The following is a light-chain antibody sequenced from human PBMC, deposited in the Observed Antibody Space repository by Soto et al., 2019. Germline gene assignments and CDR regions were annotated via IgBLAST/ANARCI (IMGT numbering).Light chain of an antibody. J-gene: IGLJ2*01. CDR3: KTRGV. V-gene: IGLV4-69*01. Sequence: QPVLTQSPSASASLGASVKLTCTLSSGHSSYAIAWHQQQPEKGPRYLMKLNSDGSHSKGDGIPDRFSGSSSGAERYLTISSLQSEDEADYYCKTRGVFGGGTKLTVL. CDR2: LNSDGSH. CDR1: SGHSSYA.